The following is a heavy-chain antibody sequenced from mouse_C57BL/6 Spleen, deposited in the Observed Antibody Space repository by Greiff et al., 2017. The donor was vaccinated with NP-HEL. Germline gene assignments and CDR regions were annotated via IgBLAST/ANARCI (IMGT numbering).Heavy chain of an antibody. CDR3: ARGDYGSRYWYFEG. D-gene: IGHD1-1*01. V-gene: IGHV5-6*01. CDR1: GFTFSSYG. Sequence: EVKLQESGGDLVKPGGSLKLSCAASGFTFSSYGMSWVRQTPDKRLEWVATISSGGSYTYYPDSVKGRFTISRDNAKHTLYLHMSSLKSEDTAMYYCARGDYGSRYWYFEGWGTGTTVTGAS. J-gene: IGHJ1*03. CDR2: ISSGGSYT.